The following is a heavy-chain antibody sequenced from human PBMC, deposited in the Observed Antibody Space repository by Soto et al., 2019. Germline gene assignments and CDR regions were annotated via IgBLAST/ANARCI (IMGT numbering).Heavy chain of an antibody. Sequence: QVQLVESGGGVVQPGRSLRLSCAASGFTFSSYGMHWVRQAPGKGLEWVAVISYDGSNKYYADSVKGRFTISRDNSKNTLYLQMNSLRADDTAVYYCAKDTIAAAGTLPDYWGQGTLVTFSS. CDR2: ISYDGSNK. J-gene: IGHJ4*02. D-gene: IGHD6-13*01. CDR1: GFTFSSYG. CDR3: AKDTIAAAGTLPDY. V-gene: IGHV3-30*18.